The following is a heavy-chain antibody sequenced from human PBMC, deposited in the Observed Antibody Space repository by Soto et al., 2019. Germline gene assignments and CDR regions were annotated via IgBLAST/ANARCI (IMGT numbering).Heavy chain of an antibody. J-gene: IGHJ5*02. CDR2: IIPILGIA. Sequence: QVQLVQSGAEVKKPGSSVKVSCKASGGTFSSYTISWVRQAPGQGLEWMGRIIPILGIANYAQKFQGRVTITADKSTSTACMELISLRSEDTAVYYCGHSGYDMGWFDPWGQGTPVTVSS. CDR3: GHSGYDMGWFDP. V-gene: IGHV1-69*02. D-gene: IGHD5-12*01. CDR1: GGTFSSYT.